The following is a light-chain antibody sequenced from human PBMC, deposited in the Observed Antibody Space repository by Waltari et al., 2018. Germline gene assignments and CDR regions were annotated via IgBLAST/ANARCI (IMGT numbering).Light chain of an antibody. CDR1: QSIAHW. V-gene: IGKV1-5*03. Sequence: DIQMTQAPSTLSPSVGDRVTIPCRASQSIAHWLAWYQQKPGKAPNLLIYEASSLGSGVPSRFSGSGSGTEFTLTISSLQPDDFATYYCQQYNSYPWTFGQGTKVEIK. CDR3: QQYNSYPWT. J-gene: IGKJ1*01. CDR2: EAS.